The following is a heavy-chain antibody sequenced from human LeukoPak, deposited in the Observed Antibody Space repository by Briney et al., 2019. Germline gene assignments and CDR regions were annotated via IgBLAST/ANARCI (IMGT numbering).Heavy chain of an antibody. CDR3: ARDPDSGDAYNWFDP. CDR2: INQYGTEK. J-gene: IGHJ5*02. Sequence: PGGSLRLSCVAPGFNFSDYWVSWVRQTPGKGLEWLANINQYGTEKYYADSMKGRFTISRDNAKNSLYLQMNSLRVEDSGVYYCARDPDSGDAYNWFDPWGQGTQVTVSS. D-gene: IGHD4-17*01. CDR1: GFNFSDYW. V-gene: IGHV3-7*01.